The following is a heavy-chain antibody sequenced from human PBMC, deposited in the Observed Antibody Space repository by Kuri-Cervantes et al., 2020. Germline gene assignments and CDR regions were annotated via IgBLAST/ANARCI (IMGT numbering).Heavy chain of an antibody. V-gene: IGHV4-34*01. Sequence: SQTLSLTCGVYDGSVSGYYWTWIRQPSGKGLEWIGEINLRGSSNYNPSLKSRVTISLDTSNNQFSLKLTSVTDADAAMYYCAREEVFWNAFDIWGQGTMVTVSS. CDR2: INLRGSS. CDR1: DGSVSGYY. J-gene: IGHJ3*02. D-gene: IGHD1-1*01. CDR3: AREEVFWNAFDI.